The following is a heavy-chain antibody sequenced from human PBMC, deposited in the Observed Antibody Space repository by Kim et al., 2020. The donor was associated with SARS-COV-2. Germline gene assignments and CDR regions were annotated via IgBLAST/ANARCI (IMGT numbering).Heavy chain of an antibody. J-gene: IGHJ6*02. D-gene: IGHD1-26*01. Sequence: SVKGRFTSPRDNAKNSLYLQMNGLRAEDTAVYYCAREGGGSYYYYYGMDVWGQGTTVTVSS. CDR3: AREGGGSYYYYYGMDV. V-gene: IGHV3-21*01.